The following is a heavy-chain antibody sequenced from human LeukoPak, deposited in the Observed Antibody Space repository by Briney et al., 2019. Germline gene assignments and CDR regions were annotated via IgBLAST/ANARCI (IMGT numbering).Heavy chain of an antibody. CDR3: ARTVHYSTGWSPTYYFDY. J-gene: IGHJ4*02. Sequence: SETLSLTCTVSGGSISNYYWSWIRQPPGKGLEWIGHIYYSGDTNYNPSLKSRVSISVDTSKNQFSLKLSSVTAVDTALYYCARTVHYSTGWSPTYYFDYWGQGTLVTVSS. D-gene: IGHD6-19*01. V-gene: IGHV4-59*01. CDR1: GGSISNYY. CDR2: IYYSGDT.